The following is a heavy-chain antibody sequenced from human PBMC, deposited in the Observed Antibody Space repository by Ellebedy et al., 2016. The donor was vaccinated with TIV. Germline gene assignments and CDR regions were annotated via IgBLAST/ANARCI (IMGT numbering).Heavy chain of an antibody. Sequence: ASVKVSCKASGYTFTGNYMHWVRQAPGQGLEWMGWINPNSGGTNYAQEFQGRVTVTTDTSISTAYMELSRLRSDDTAVYYCARIGYSSGAADFDYWGQGTLVTVSS. CDR1: GYTFTGNY. CDR3: ARIGYSSGAADFDY. CDR2: INPNSGGT. V-gene: IGHV1-2*02. D-gene: IGHD6-25*01. J-gene: IGHJ4*02.